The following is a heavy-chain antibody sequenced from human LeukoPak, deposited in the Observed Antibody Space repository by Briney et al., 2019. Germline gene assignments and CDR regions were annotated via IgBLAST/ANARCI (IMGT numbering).Heavy chain of an antibody. V-gene: IGHV3-33*06. Sequence: PGGSLRLSCAASGFTFSSYGMHWVRQAPGKGLEWVAVIWYGGSNKYYADSVKGRFTISRDNSKNTLYLQMNSLRAEDTAVYYCAKRGGFGELGAFDYWGQGTLVTASS. J-gene: IGHJ4*02. CDR3: AKRGGFGELGAFDY. D-gene: IGHD3-10*01. CDR1: GFTFSSYG. CDR2: IWYGGSNK.